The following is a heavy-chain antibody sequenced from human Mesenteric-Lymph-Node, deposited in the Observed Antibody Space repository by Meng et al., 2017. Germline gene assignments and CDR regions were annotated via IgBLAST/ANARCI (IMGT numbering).Heavy chain of an antibody. CDR3: TTVAFFSAYLFYYYGMDV. CDR1: GFTFSSYA. J-gene: IGHJ6*02. D-gene: IGHD2/OR15-2a*01. CDR2: ISGSGGST. Sequence: GSSLKISCAASGFTFSSYAMSWVRQAPGKGLEWVSAISGSGGSTYYADSVKGRFTISRDNSKTTLYLQMNSLKTEDTAVYYCTTVAFFSAYLFYYYGMDVWGQGTTVTVSS. V-gene: IGHV3-23*01.